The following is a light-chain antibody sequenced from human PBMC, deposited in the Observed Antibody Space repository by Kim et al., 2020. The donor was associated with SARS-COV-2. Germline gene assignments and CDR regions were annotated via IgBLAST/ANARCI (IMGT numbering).Light chain of an antibody. J-gene: IGKJ4*01. CDR3: QQRNSWPPAVT. CDR1: QNIDTY. Sequence: PGESTTLTCRASQNIDTYLALYQQRPGQAPRLLVYDASNRATGVPDRFSSNGSETDFTLTISSLEHEDFSIYYCQQRNSWPPAVTFGGGTKVDIK. V-gene: IGKV3-11*01. CDR2: DAS.